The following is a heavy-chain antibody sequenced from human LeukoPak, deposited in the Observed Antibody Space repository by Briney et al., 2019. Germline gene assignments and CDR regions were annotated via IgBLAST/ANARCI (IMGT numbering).Heavy chain of an antibody. D-gene: IGHD1-26*01. Sequence: SETLSLTCTVSGGSISSSGYSWSWIRQPPGKDLEWIGYIYHSGSTYFNPSLKSRVTISVDRSKNQFSLKLSSVTAADTAVYYCARYSGSYGHDAFDIWGQGTMVTVSS. J-gene: IGHJ3*02. CDR1: GGSISSSGYS. CDR2: IYHSGST. V-gene: IGHV4-30-2*01. CDR3: ARYSGSYGHDAFDI.